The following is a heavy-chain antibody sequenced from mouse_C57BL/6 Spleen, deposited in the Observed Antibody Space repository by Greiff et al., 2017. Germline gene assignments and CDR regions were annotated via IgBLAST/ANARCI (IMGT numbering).Heavy chain of an antibody. J-gene: IGHJ3*01. D-gene: IGHD2-5*01. CDR1: GFNIKDDY. CDR3: TPAYYSNYSFAY. Sequence: EVKLEESGAELVRPGASVKLSCTASGFNIKDDYMHWVKQRPEQGLEWIGWIDPENGDTEYASKFQGKATITADTSSNTAYLQLSSLTSEDTAVYYCTPAYYSNYSFAYWGQGTLVTVSA. V-gene: IGHV14-4*01. CDR2: IDPENGDT.